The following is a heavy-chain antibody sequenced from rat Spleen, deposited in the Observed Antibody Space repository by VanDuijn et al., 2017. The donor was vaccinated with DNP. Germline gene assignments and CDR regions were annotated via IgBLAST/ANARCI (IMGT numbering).Heavy chain of an antibody. CDR1: GFTFSNYD. Sequence: EVQLVESGGGLVQPGRSMKLSCVASGFTFSNYDMAWVRQAPKKGLEWVASINYGGHNTFYRASVKGRFSISRDDAKSTLYLQMNSLRSEDMATYYCVRPDYYDGSYPHYWGQGVTVTVSS. CDR2: INYGGHNT. J-gene: IGHJ2*01. V-gene: IGHV5-22*01. CDR3: VRPDYYDGSYPHY. D-gene: IGHD1-12*02.